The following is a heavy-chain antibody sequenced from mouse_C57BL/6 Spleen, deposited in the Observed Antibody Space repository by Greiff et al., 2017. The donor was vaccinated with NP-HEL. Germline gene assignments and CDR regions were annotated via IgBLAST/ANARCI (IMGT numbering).Heavy chain of an antibody. J-gene: IGHJ1*03. V-gene: IGHV5-17*01. Sequence: EVMLVESGGGLVKPGGSLKLSCAASGFTFSDYGMHWVRQAPEKGLEWVAYISSGSSTIYYADTVTGRFTISRDNAKNTLFLQMTSLRSEDTAMYYCARRNYGVLYFDVWGTGTTVTVSS. CDR3: ARRNYGVLYFDV. D-gene: IGHD1-1*02. CDR2: ISSGSSTI. CDR1: GFTFSDYG.